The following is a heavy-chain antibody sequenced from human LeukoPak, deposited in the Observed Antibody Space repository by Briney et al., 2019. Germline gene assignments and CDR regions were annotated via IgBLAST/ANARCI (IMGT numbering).Heavy chain of an antibody. V-gene: IGHV3-7*01. CDR3: GRLARNAWYAVDY. Sequence: GGYLRLSCAASDFTFSFYWMTWVRQAPGEGLEWVANILPDGSEKYYLDSVKGRFTISRDNPTNSLYLQINSLRAEDTALYYCGRLARNAWYAVDYWGQGTLVTVSS. D-gene: IGHD6-19*01. CDR2: ILPDGSEK. J-gene: IGHJ4*02. CDR1: DFTFSFYW.